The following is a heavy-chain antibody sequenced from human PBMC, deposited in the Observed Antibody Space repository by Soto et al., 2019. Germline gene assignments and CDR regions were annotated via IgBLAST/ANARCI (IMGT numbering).Heavy chain of an antibody. J-gene: IGHJ4*02. D-gene: IGHD3-22*01. CDR2: ISAYSGNT. Sequence: QVQLVQSGAEVKKPGASVKVSCKAYGYTFSSYGLSWVRQAPGQGLEWLGWISAYSGNTVYTQRFKGRLTMATDTSTCTAYMEFRSLRSDDTAVYYCARVIYQSSGSCDYWGQGTLVSVSS. CDR3: ARVIYQSSGSCDY. V-gene: IGHV1-18*01. CDR1: GYTFSSYG.